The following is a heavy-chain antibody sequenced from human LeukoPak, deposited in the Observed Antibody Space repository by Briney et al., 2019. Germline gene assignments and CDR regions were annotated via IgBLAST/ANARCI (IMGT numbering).Heavy chain of an antibody. CDR2: IYSGGST. D-gene: IGHD3-10*01. J-gene: IGHJ3*02. Sequence: GGSLRLSCAASGFTASSNYMSWVRQAPGKGLEWVSVIYSGGSTYYANSVKGRFTISRDNSKNTLYLQMNSLRAEDTAVYYCAREGYARGAFDIWGQGTMVTVSS. V-gene: IGHV3-66*01. CDR3: AREGYARGAFDI. CDR1: GFTASSNY.